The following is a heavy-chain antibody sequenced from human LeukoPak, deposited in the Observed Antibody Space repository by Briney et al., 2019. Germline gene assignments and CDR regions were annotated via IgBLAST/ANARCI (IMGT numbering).Heavy chain of an antibody. Sequence: GGSLRLSCAASGFTFSTYAMTWVRQAPGKGLEWVSSINDSGGSTLYAESVKGRFTMSRDNSKNTLYVQMNSLRAEDTAVYYWGKGARSTWIDYWGQGALVSVSS. CDR3: GKGARSTWIDY. J-gene: IGHJ4*02. V-gene: IGHV3-23*01. CDR1: GFTFSTYA. D-gene: IGHD1-1*01. CDR2: INDSGGST.